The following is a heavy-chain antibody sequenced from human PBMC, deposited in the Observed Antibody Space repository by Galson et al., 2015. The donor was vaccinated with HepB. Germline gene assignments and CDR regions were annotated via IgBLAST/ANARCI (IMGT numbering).Heavy chain of an antibody. CDR2: ITGSSTTI. Sequence: VSYITGSSTTIHYADSVKGRFTVSIDNAKNSLFLQMNSLRAEDTAVYYCATNTPAAVMRASGMDVWGQGTAVTVSS. J-gene: IGHJ6*02. D-gene: IGHD2-2*01. CDR3: ATNTPAAVMRASGMDV. V-gene: IGHV3-48*04.